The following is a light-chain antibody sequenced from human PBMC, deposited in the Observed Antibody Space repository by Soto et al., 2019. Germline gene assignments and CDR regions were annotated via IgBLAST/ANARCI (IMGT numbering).Light chain of an antibody. V-gene: IGKV3-11*01. CDR1: QSVRSY. Sequence: EIVLTQSPATLSLSPGERATLSCRASQSVRSYLAWYQQKPGRAPRLLIYDASNRATDIPARFSGSGSGTDFTLTISSLDPEDSAVYYCHQRSKWPLTFGGGTKVEIK. CDR3: HQRSKWPLT. CDR2: DAS. J-gene: IGKJ4*01.